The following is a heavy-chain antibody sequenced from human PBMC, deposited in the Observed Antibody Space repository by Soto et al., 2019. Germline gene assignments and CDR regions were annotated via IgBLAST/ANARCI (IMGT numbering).Heavy chain of an antibody. J-gene: IGHJ3*02. CDR2: ISGSGGST. Sequence: EVQLLESGGGLVQPGGSLRLSSAASGFTFSSYAMSWVRQAPGKGLEWVSAISGSGGSTYYAYSVKGRYTIPKDNSNNTLYLQMNSLRAEDTAVYYWTKAPSTSVNPGDAFDIWGQGTMVTGSS. V-gene: IGHV3-23*01. CDR1: GFTFSSYA. CDR3: TKAPSTSVNPGDAFDI. D-gene: IGHD4-4*01.